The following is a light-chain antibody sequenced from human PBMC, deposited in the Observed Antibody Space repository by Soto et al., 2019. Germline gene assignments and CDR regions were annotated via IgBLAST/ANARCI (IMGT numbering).Light chain of an antibody. CDR1: QSVLYSSNNKTY. Sequence: DIVMTQSPDSPAVSLVERATINCRSSQSVLYSSNNKTYLAWYQQKPGQPPKLLIYWASTRESGVPDRFSGSGSETDFTLTISSLRAEDAAVYYSQQYYTTPWTFGQGTKVEIK. V-gene: IGKV4-1*01. J-gene: IGKJ1*01. CDR3: QQYYTTPWT. CDR2: WAS.